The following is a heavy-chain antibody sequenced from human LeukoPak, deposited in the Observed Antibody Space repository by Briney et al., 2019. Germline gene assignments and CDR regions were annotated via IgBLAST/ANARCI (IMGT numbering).Heavy chain of an antibody. J-gene: IGHJ6*02. CDR3: ARDSGPPYYDFWSGYNHYGMDV. V-gene: IGHV1-69*04. Sequence: SVKVSCKASGGTFSSYAISWVRQAPGQGLEWMGRIIPILGIANYAQKFQGRVTITADKSTSTAYMELSSLRSEDTAVYYCARDSGPPYYDFWSGYNHYGMDVWGQGTTVTVPS. CDR1: GGTFSSYA. CDR2: IIPILGIA. D-gene: IGHD3-3*01.